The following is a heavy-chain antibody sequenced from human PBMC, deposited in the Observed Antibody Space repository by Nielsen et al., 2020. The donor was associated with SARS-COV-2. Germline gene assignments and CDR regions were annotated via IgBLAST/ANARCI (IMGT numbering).Heavy chain of an antibody. Sequence: GESLKISCAASGFTFSSYGMHWVRQAPGKGLEWVAVISYDGSNKYYADSVKGRFTISRDNSKNTLYLQMNSLRAEDTAVYYCAKARITFGGVIEDWGQGTLVTASS. J-gene: IGHJ4*02. CDR1: GFTFSSYG. CDR2: ISYDGSNK. CDR3: AKARITFGGVIED. V-gene: IGHV3-30*18. D-gene: IGHD3-16*01.